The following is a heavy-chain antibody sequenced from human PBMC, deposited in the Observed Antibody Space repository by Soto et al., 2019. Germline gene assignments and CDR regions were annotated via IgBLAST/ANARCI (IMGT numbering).Heavy chain of an antibody. J-gene: IGHJ5*02. CDR2: IIPIFGTA. V-gene: IGHV1-69*13. CDR1: GGTFSSYA. CDR3: ARGEGGSYGADWFDP. Sequence: SVKVSCKASGGTFSSYAISWVRQAPGQGLEWMGGIIPIFGTANYAQKFQGRVTITADESTSTAYMELSSLRSEDTAVYYCARGEGGSYGADWFDPWGHGTLVTVSS. D-gene: IGHD1-26*01.